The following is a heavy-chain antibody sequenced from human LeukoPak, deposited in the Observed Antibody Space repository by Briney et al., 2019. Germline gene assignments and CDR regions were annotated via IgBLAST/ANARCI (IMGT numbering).Heavy chain of an antibody. CDR3: ARDGNVRFGDAYDAFDI. J-gene: IGHJ3*02. V-gene: IGHV1-18*01. CDR2: ISAYNGNT. Sequence: ASVKVSCKASGYTFTSYGISWVRQAPGQGLEWMGWISAYNGNTNYAQKLQGRVTMTTDASTSTAYMELRSLRSDDTAVYYCARDGNVRFGDAYDAFDIWGQGTMVTVSS. CDR1: GYTFTSYG. D-gene: IGHD3-10*01.